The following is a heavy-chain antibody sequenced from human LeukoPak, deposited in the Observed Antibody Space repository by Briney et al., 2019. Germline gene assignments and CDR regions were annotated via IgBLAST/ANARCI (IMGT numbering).Heavy chain of an antibody. Sequence: GGSLRLSCAASGFTFSSYAMSWVRQAPGKGLEWVSAISGSGGSTYYTDSVKGRFTISRDNPKNTLYLQMNSLRAEDTAVYYCAKDPAMIGDYWGQGTLVTVSS. CDR3: AKDPAMIGDY. V-gene: IGHV3-23*01. CDR1: GFTFSSYA. CDR2: ISGSGGST. D-gene: IGHD3-22*01. J-gene: IGHJ4*02.